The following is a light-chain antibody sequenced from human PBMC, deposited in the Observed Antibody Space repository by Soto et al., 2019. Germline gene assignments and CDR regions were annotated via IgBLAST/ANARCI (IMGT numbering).Light chain of an antibody. Sequence: QSALTQPASGSGSPGQSITISCTGTSSDVGGYNYVSWYQHHPGKAPKLIIYGVTNRPSGVSNPFSGSKSGNPASLTISGLQPEEEANYYCSSYTPSTTRQIFFGTGTKVTVL. CDR3: SSYTPSTTRQIF. CDR2: GVT. CDR1: SSDVGGYNY. V-gene: IGLV2-14*03. J-gene: IGLJ1*01.